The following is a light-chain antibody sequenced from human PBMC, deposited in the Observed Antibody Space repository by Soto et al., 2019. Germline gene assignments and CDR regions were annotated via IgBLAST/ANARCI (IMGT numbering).Light chain of an antibody. Sequence: DIQVTQSPSSVSASVGDSVTLTCLASQDIAGYLAWYQHKPGRTPELLIHGASRLQSGVPSRFSGSASGTEFTLTISSLQPDDFATYYCQQYDNYPLTFGGGTKVDI. CDR2: GAS. CDR3: QQYDNYPLT. J-gene: IGKJ4*01. V-gene: IGKV1D-16*01. CDR1: QDIAGY.